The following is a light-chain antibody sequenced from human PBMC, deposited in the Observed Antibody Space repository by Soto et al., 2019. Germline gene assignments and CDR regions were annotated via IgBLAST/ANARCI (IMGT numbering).Light chain of an antibody. CDR1: QSVSNY. CDR2: TAS. V-gene: IGKV3-15*01. Sequence: EIVLTQSPATLSLSPGERATLSCRASQSVSNYLAWYQQKPGQAPRPLIYTASNRATGIPARFSGSGSGTEFTLTISSLQSEDFAVYYCQQYNNWPPITFGQGTRLEIK. J-gene: IGKJ5*01. CDR3: QQYNNWPPIT.